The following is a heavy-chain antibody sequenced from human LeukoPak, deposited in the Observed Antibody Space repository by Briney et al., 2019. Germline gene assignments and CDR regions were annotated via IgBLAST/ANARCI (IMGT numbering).Heavy chain of an antibody. CDR1: GGSISSYY. J-gene: IGHJ6*03. Sequence: PSETLSLTCTVSGGSISSYYWSWIRQPAGKGLEWIGRIYTSGSTNYNPSLKSRVTMSVDTSKNQFSLKLSSVTAADTAVYYCARGSDILTGYVYYMDVWGKGTTVTVSS. V-gene: IGHV4-4*07. CDR2: IYTSGST. D-gene: IGHD3-9*01. CDR3: ARGSDILTGYVYYMDV.